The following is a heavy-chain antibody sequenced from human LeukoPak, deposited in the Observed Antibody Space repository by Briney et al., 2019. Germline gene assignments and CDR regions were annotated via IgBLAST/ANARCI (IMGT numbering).Heavy chain of an antibody. D-gene: IGHD2-2*01. V-gene: IGHV5-51*01. CDR3: ARLPNVVPWYFDL. Sequence: GESLKISCKGSGYSFTSYWIGWVRQMPGKGLEWMGIIYPGDSDTRYSPSFQGQVTISADKSTSTAYLQWSSLKASDTAMYYCARLPNVVPWYFDLWGRGTLVTVSS. CDR1: GYSFTSYW. CDR2: IYPGDSDT. J-gene: IGHJ2*01.